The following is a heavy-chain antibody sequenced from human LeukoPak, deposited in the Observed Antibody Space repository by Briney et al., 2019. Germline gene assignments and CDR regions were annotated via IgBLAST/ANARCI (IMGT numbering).Heavy chain of an antibody. CDR3: ARGLEMATIGDY. V-gene: IGHV4-31*03. Sequence: PSQTLSLTCTVSGGSISSGGYYWSWIRQHPGKGLEWIGYIYYSGRTYYNPSLKSRVTILVDTSKNQFSLKLSSVTAADTAVYYCARGLEMATIGDYWGQGTLVTVSS. CDR1: GGSISSGGYY. CDR2: IYYSGRT. J-gene: IGHJ4*02. D-gene: IGHD5-24*01.